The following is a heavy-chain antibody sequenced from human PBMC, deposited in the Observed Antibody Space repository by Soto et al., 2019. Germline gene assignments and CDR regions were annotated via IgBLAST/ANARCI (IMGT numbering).Heavy chain of an antibody. V-gene: IGHV1-69*01. J-gene: IGHJ5*02. CDR1: GGSFSSYA. CDR2: IIPIFGTA. D-gene: IGHD2-15*01. CDR3: ARGGYTVVAAMYWFDP. Sequence: SVKVCSKASGGSFSSYAISWVRQAPGQGLEWMGGIIPIFGTANYAQKFQGRVTITADESTSTAYMELSSLRSEDTAVYYCARGGYTVVAAMYWFDPWGQGTLVTVYS.